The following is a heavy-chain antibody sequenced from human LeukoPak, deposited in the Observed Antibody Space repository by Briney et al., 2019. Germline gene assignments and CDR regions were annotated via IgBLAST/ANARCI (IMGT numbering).Heavy chain of an antibody. CDR3: AKFTKQPYYFDY. J-gene: IGHJ4*02. CDR2: IYSAGST. D-gene: IGHD3-3*01. V-gene: IGHV3-53*01. Sequence: GGSLRLSCAASGFTISNNYWSWLRQPAGKVLELVIVIYSAGSTNYATSVKGRFTISTDNSKNTLFLQRTSLRAEDTAVYYCAKFTKQPYYFDYWGQGTLVTVSS. CDR1: GFTISNNY.